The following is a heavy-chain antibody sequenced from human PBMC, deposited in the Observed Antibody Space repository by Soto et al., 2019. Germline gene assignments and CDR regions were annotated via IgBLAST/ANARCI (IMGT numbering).Heavy chain of an antibody. D-gene: IGHD2-2*01. Sequence: QVQLVQSGTEVKKPGAAVRFSCKTPGHTFNSYGITWVRQAPGQGLEWMGWISGYKGNTNYAQKLQGRVTMTTDTSTSTAYMVLRSLRSDDPAVYYCASIGPRYACGAFDVWGQGTSVTVSS. CDR2: ISGYKGNT. CDR3: ASIGPRYACGAFDV. V-gene: IGHV1-18*01. J-gene: IGHJ3*01. CDR1: GHTFNSYG.